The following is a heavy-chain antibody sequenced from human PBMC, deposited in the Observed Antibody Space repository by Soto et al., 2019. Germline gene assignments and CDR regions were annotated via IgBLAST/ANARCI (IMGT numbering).Heavy chain of an antibody. CDR1: GFTFGDYA. CDR2: IRSKAYGGTT. Sequence: GGSLRLSCTASGFTFGDYAMSWFRQAPGKGLEWVGFIRSKAYGGTTEYAAYVKGRFTISSDDSKSITYLQMNSLKTEDTAVYYSARDRGYCSGGSCIGYYYYMDVWGKGTTVTVSS. J-gene: IGHJ6*03. D-gene: IGHD2-15*01. V-gene: IGHV3-49*03. CDR3: ARDRGYCSGGSCIGYYYYMDV.